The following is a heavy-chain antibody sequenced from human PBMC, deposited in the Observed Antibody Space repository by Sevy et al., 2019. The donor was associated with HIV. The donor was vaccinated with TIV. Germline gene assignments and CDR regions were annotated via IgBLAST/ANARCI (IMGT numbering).Heavy chain of an antibody. V-gene: IGHV4-38-2*02. CDR2: IYHSGST. CDR1: GYSISSGYY. Sequence: SDTLSLTCTVSGYSISSGYYWGWIRQPPGKGLEWIGSIYHSGSTYYNPSLKSRVTISVDTSKNQFSLKLSSVTAADTAVYYCAREGAQGWYSFDYWGQGTLVTVSS. D-gene: IGHD6-19*01. J-gene: IGHJ4*02. CDR3: AREGAQGWYSFDY.